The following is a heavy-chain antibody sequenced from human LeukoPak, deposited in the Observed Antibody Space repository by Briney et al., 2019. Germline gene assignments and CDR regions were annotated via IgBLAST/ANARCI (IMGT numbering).Heavy chain of an antibody. Sequence: SETLSLTCTVSGGSVSSGNYFWSWIRQPPGKGLEWIGYIYYSGSTNYNPSLKSRVTISVDTSKNQFSLKLSSVTAADTAVYYCARGSTSLTYYYYGMDVWGQGTTVTVSS. CDR2: IYYSGST. V-gene: IGHV4-61*01. CDR1: GGSVSSGNYF. D-gene: IGHD2-2*01. J-gene: IGHJ6*02. CDR3: ARGSTSLTYYYYGMDV.